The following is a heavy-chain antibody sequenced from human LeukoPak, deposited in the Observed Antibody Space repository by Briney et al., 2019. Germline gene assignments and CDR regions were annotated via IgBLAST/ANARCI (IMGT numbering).Heavy chain of an antibody. V-gene: IGHV4-34*01. Sequence: SETLSLTCAVYGGSFSGYYWSWIRQPPGKGLEWIGEINHSGSTNYNPSLKSRVTISVDTSKNQFSLKLSSVTAADTAVYYCAARAAVAGTSWFDPWGQGTLVTVSS. CDR1: GGSFSGYY. D-gene: IGHD6-19*01. J-gene: IGHJ5*02. CDR2: INHSGST. CDR3: AARAAVAGTSWFDP.